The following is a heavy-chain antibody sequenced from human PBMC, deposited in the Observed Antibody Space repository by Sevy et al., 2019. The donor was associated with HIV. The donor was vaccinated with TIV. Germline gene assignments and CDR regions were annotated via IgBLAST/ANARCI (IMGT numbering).Heavy chain of an antibody. CDR3: VRVGVVDKLDRRYRYMDY. V-gene: IGHV3-7*01. D-gene: IGHD3-3*01. Sequence: GGSLRLSCAASGFTFTTYWMTWVRQAPGKGLEWVATINQDGSKKNYVDSVKGRFSISRDNAKKSLYVQMNSLRADDNAVYYCVRVGVVDKLDRRYRYMDYWGQGTLVTVSS. CDR2: INQDGSKK. CDR1: GFTFTTYW. J-gene: IGHJ4*02.